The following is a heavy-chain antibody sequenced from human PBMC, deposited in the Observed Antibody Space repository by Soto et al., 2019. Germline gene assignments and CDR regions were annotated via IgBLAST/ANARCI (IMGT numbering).Heavy chain of an antibody. CDR2: INGDGSGI. CDR3: ARATVTTFVDY. CDR1: GFAFSGYW. V-gene: IGHV3-74*01. Sequence: GGSLRLSCAGSGFAFSGYWMHWVRQVPGKGLVWVSRINGDGSGISYADPVKGRFTISRDNAKNTLYLRMNSLRVEDTAVYYCARATVTTFVDYWGQGALVTVSS. J-gene: IGHJ4*02. D-gene: IGHD4-17*01.